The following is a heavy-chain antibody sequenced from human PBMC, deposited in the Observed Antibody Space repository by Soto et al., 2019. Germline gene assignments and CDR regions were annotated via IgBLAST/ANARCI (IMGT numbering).Heavy chain of an antibody. J-gene: IGHJ4*02. CDR1: GFTFSSYG. Sequence: LRLSCAALGFTFSSYGMHWVRQAPGKGLEWVAVISYDGSNKYYADSVKGRFTISRDNFKNTLYLQMNSLRAEDTAVYYCAKVPYSSGSYFVYWGQGTLVTVSS. V-gene: IGHV3-30*18. D-gene: IGHD1-26*01. CDR2: ISYDGSNK. CDR3: AKVPYSSGSYFVY.